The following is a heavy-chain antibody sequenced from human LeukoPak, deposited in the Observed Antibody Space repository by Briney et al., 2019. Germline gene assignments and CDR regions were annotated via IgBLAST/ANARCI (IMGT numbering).Heavy chain of an antibody. CDR2: IGATGDT. J-gene: IGHJ3*02. CDR1: GLTFSSYD. CDR3: VLGAYWNDDKNAFHI. D-gene: IGHD1-1*01. Sequence: GGSLRLSCAASGLTFSSYDMHWVRQAPGKGLEWVLSIGATGDTYYAGSVKGRYTVSRDNAKKSLYLQMSSLRAGDTAVYFCVLGAYWNDDKNAFHIWGPGTMVTVSS. V-gene: IGHV3-13*01.